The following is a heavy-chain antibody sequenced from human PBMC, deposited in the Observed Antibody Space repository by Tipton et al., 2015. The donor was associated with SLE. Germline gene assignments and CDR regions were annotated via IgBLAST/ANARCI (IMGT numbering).Heavy chain of an antibody. CDR1: GDTFSSYT. V-gene: IGHV1-69*04. Sequence: QSGPEVKKPGSSVKVSCKASGDTFSSYTFNWVRQAPGQGLEWMGRIIPILGIANCAQKFQARVTITADKSTSTAYMELSSLRSEDTAVYYCARERAATIFGVGIIPFLDDWGQGTLVTVSS. J-gene: IGHJ4*02. D-gene: IGHD3-3*01. CDR3: ARERAATIFGVGIIPFLDD. CDR2: IIPILGIA.